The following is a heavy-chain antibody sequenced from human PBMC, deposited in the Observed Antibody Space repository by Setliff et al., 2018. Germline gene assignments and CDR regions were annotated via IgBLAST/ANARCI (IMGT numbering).Heavy chain of an antibody. CDR2: ISPYYGST. V-gene: IGHV1-18*01. CDR3: VRDKGYDSSGYYFYYYYYMDV. D-gene: IGHD3-22*01. CDR1: GYSFTVFG. J-gene: IGHJ6*03. Sequence: ASVKVSCKTSGYSFTVFGISWVRQAPGQGLEWMGWISPYYGSTNYAQKFQGRVTMTTHTSTSTAYMELTSLTSDDTALYYCVRDKGYDSSGYYFYYYYYMDVWGKGTTVTVSS.